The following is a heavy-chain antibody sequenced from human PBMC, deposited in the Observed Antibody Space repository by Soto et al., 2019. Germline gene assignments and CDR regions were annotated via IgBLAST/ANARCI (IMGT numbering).Heavy chain of an antibody. D-gene: IGHD6-19*01. CDR2: IYWNDDK. Sequence: SGPTLVNPTQTLTLTCIFSGFSLRTSGVGVGWIRQPPGKALEWLGFIYWNDDKRYSPSLKSRLTITKDTSKNQVVLTMTNTDPVDTATYYCAKSGSSGWYGWFDPWGQGTLVTVSS. CDR1: GFSLRTSGVG. CDR3: AKSGSSGWYGWFDP. V-gene: IGHV2-5*01. J-gene: IGHJ5*02.